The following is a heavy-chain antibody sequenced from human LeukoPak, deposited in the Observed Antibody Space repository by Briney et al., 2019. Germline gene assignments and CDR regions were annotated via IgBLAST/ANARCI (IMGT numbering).Heavy chain of an antibody. V-gene: IGHV1-18*01. D-gene: IGHD3-10*01. CDR2: ISAYNGNT. CDR3: AVDYGSGSSYNLLDY. Sequence: ASVKVSCKASGYTFTSYGISWVRQAPGQGLEWMGWISAYNGNTNYAQKLQGRVTMTTDTSTSTAYMELRSLRSDDTAVYYCAVDYGSGSSYNLLDYWGQGTLVTVSS. CDR1: GYTFTSYG. J-gene: IGHJ4*02.